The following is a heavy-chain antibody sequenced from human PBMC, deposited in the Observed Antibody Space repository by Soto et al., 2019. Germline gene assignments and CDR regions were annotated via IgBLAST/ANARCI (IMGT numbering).Heavy chain of an antibody. CDR3: ARDHCSSTSCPFYYYYYGMDV. CDR2: ISAYNGNT. J-gene: IGHJ6*02. V-gene: IGHV1-18*04. D-gene: IGHD2-2*01. Sequence: QVQLVQSGAEVKKPGASVKVSCKASGYTFTSYGISWVRQAPGQGLEWMGWISAYNGNTNYAQKLQGRVTMTTDTSTSTAYMELRSLRSDDTAVYYYARDHCSSTSCPFYYYYYGMDVWGQGTTVTVSS. CDR1: GYTFTSYG.